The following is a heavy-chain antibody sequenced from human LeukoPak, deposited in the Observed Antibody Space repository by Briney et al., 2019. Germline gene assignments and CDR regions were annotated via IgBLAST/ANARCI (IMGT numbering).Heavy chain of an antibody. J-gene: IGHJ5*02. CDR2: ISSSSSYI. CDR3: ARPCKEWLVINWFDP. Sequence: PGGSLRLSCAASGFTFSSYSMNWVRQAPGKGLEWVSYISSSSSYIYYADSVKGRFTISRDNAKNSLYLQMNSLRAEDTAVYYSARPCKEWLVINWFDPWGQGTLVTVSS. CDR1: GFTFSSYS. V-gene: IGHV3-21*01. D-gene: IGHD6-19*01.